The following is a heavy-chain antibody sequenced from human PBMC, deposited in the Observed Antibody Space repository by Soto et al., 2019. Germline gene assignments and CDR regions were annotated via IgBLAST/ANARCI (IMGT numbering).Heavy chain of an antibody. CDR2: ISGSGDGT. Sequence: GGSLRLSCAASGFTFSSFALSWVRQAPGKGLEWVSAISGSGDGTDYAASVKGRFTISRDNSKNTLYLQMNSLRAEDTAVYYCAGPGYSSQDYWGQGAMVTVYS. CDR1: GFTFSSFA. CDR3: AGPGYSSQDY. D-gene: IGHD5-18*01. V-gene: IGHV3-23*01. J-gene: IGHJ4*02.